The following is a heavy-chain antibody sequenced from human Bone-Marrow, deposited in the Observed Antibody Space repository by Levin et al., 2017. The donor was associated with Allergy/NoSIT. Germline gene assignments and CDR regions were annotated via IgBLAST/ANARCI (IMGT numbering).Heavy chain of an antibody. CDR3: ATDPLPVRNRGWWA. J-gene: IGHJ5*02. CDR1: GFTFKNAW. V-gene: IGHV3-15*01. D-gene: IGHD2-15*01. CDR2: IRSRTDGGTI. Sequence: GESLKISCAASGFTFKNAWMTWVRQAPGKGLEWVGRIRSRTDGGTIDYAAPVRGRFTISRVDSRNTLYLQMNSLQTEDTAVYYCATDPLPVRNRGWWAWGQGALVTVSS.